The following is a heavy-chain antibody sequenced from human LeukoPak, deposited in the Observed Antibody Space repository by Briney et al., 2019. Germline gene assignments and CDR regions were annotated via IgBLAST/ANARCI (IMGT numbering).Heavy chain of an antibody. V-gene: IGHV3-21*01. Sequence: GGSLRLSCAASGFTVSSNYMSWVRQAPGKGLEWDSSISSSGSYIYYADSVKGRFTISRDTAKSSLFLQMNSLRAEDTAMYYCARVTLTGYYAFDNWGQGTLVTVSS. CDR3: ARVTLTGYYAFDN. CDR2: ISSSGSYI. D-gene: IGHD3-9*01. CDR1: GFTVSSNY. J-gene: IGHJ4*02.